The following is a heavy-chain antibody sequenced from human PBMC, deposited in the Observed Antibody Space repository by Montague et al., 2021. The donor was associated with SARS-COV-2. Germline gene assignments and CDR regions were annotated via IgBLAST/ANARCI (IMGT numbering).Heavy chain of an antibody. CDR3: LSDSYGDHVGIFHH. CDR2: ISYAEYNK. D-gene: IGHD4-17*01. CDR1: GFTFSSYA. V-gene: IGHV3-30-3*01. J-gene: IGHJ1*01. Sequence: SLRLSCAASGFTFSSYAMHWVRQAPGKGLEWVAVISYAEYNKYYSDSVKGLFTISRDNSKNTLYLQMDSLRPDDTAVYYCLSDSYGDHVGIFHHWGQGTLVTVSS.